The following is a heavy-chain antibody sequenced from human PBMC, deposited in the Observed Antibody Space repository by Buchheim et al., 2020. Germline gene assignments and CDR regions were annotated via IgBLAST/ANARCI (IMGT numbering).Heavy chain of an antibody. CDR2: IYYSGST. CDR1: GGSISSGGYY. Sequence: QVQLQESGPGLVKPSQTLSLTCTVSGGSISSGGYYWSWIRQHPGKGLEWIGYIYYSGSTYYNPSPKSRVTISVDTSKNPFSLKLTSVTTADTAVYYCARIRGTAEGSAHTPFDLWGRGTL. D-gene: IGHD1-1*01. J-gene: IGHJ2*01. V-gene: IGHV4-31*03. CDR3: ARIRGTAEGSAHTPFDL.